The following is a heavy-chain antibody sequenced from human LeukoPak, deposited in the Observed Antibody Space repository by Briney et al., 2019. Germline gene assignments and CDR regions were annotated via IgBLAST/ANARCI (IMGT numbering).Heavy chain of an antibody. CDR1: GGSISTGDYY. J-gene: IGHJ6*02. CDR3: GREDVVATDWGADSTMVHQGMDV. Sequence: PSETLSLTCSVSGGSISTGDYYWAWIRQPPGRGLEWIGYIYNSGLTYYNPSLKSRVTISVDTSKNQFSLKLSSVTAADTAVYFCGREDVVATDWGADSTMVHQGMDVWGQGTTVIVSS. V-gene: IGHV4-30-4*01. CDR2: IYNSGLT. D-gene: IGHD5-12*01.